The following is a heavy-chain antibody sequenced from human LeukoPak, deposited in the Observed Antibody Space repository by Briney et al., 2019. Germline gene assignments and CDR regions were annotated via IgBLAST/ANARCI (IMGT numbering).Heavy chain of an antibody. D-gene: IGHD6-13*01. J-gene: IGHJ6*04. CDR3: ARAIAAAGTRAYYYGMDV. Sequence: SETPSLTCSVSGGSISSSSYYWGWIRQPPGKGLEWIGSIYYSGSTYYNPSLKSRVTISVDTSKNQFSLKLSSVTAADTAVYYCARAIAAAGTRAYYYGMDVWGKGTTVTVSS. V-gene: IGHV4-39*01. CDR1: GGSISSSSYY. CDR2: IYYSGST.